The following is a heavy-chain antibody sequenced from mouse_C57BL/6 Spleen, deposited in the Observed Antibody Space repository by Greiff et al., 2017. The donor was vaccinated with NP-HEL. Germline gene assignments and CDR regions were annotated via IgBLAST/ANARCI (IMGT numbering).Heavy chain of an antibody. CDR1: GYTFTSYG. J-gene: IGHJ3*01. D-gene: IGHD2-4*01. V-gene: IGHV1-81*01. Sequence: VKLQESGAELARPGASVKLSCKASGYTFTSYGISWVKQRTGQGLEWIGEIYPRSGNTYYNEKFKGKATLTADKSSSTAYMELRSLTSEDSAVYFCARFRDDDYDGFAYWGQGTLVTVSA. CDR2: IYPRSGNT. CDR3: ARFRDDDYDGFAY.